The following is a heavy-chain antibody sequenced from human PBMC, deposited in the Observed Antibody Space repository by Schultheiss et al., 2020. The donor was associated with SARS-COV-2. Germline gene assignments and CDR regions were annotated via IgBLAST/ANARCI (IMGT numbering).Heavy chain of an antibody. V-gene: IGHV1-2*02. Sequence: ASLKVSCKASGYTFTGYYMHWVRQAPGQGLEWLGWINPNSGGTNYAQKFQGRVTMTRDTSISTAYMELSSLGSEDTAVYYCAATVESSSGYYGMDVWGQGTTVTVAS. CDR1: GYTFTGYY. J-gene: IGHJ6*02. CDR3: AATVESSSGYYGMDV. D-gene: IGHD6-6*01. CDR2: INPNSGGT.